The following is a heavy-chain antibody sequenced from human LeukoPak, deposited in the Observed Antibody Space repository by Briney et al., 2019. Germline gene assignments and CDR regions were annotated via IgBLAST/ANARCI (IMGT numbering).Heavy chain of an antibody. CDR3: ARDVGCSGTSCYGAPYYGMDV. D-gene: IGHD2-2*01. CDR1: GFTFSSYG. V-gene: IGHV3-33*01. J-gene: IGHJ6*01. CDR2: IWYDGSNK. Sequence: GGSLRLSCAASGFTFSSYGMHWVRQAPGKGLEWVAVIWYDGSNKYYADSVKGRFTISRDNSKNTLYLQMNSLRAEDTAVYYCARDVGCSGTSCYGAPYYGMDVWGQGTTVTVSS.